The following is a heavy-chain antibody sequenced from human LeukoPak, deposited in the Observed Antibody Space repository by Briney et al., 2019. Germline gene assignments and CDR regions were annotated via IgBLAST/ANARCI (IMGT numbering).Heavy chain of an antibody. Sequence: GGSLRLSCAASGFTFSSYAMHWVRQAPGKGLEWVAVISYDGSNKYYADSVKGRFTISRDNSKNTLYLQMNSLRAEDTAVYYCARDPTGDRWRFDYWGQGTLVTVSS. J-gene: IGHJ4*02. CDR1: GFTFSSYA. V-gene: IGHV3-30-3*01. CDR2: ISYDGSNK. CDR3: ARDPTGDRWRFDY. D-gene: IGHD7-27*01.